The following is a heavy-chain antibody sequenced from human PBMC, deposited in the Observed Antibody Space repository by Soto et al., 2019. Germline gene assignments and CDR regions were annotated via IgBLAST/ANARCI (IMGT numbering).Heavy chain of an antibody. Sequence: EVKLLESGGGLVQPGGSLRLSCAASGFTFSSFAMSWVRQAPGKGLEWVSAITGSGDATCYADSVRGRFTISRDSSKNTLYLQMNSLGAEDTALYYCARGLVGYCSSSSCHAYRFDPWGQGTLVTVSS. CDR1: GFTFSSFA. D-gene: IGHD2-2*01. CDR2: ITGSGDAT. CDR3: ARGLVGYCSSSSCHAYRFDP. V-gene: IGHV3-23*01. J-gene: IGHJ5*02.